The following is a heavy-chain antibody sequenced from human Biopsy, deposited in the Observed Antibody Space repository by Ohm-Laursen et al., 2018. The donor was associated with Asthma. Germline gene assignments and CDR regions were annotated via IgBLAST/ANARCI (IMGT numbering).Heavy chain of an antibody. V-gene: IGHV3-30*03. CDR1: GFILSNYD. CDR2: LSYNGNNK. CDR3: ARGDWYGSASNGY. Sequence: SLRLSCTASGFILSNYDMHWVRQAPGKGLEWVAVLSYNGNNKYYADSVRGRFTISRDNSGNTLYLQMNSLRVEDTAVYYCARGDWYGSASNGYWGQGTLVTVSA. J-gene: IGHJ4*02. D-gene: IGHD6-6*01.